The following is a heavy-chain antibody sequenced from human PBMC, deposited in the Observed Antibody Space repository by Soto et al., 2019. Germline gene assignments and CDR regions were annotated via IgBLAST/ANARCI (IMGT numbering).Heavy chain of an antibody. D-gene: IGHD3-10*01. CDR2: ISYDGSNK. Sequence: RGGSLRLSCAASGFTFSSYAMHWVRQAPGKGLEWVAVISYDGSNKYYADSVKGRFTISRDNSKNTLYLQMNSLRAEDTAVYYCARDRGDADDYYYYYGMDVWGQGTTVT. CDR1: GFTFSSYA. CDR3: ARDRGDADDYYYYYGMDV. V-gene: IGHV3-30-3*01. J-gene: IGHJ6*02.